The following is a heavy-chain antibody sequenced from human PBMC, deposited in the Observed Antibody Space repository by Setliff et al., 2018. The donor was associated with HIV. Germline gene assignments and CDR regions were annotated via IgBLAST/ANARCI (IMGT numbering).Heavy chain of an antibody. Sequence: SETLSLTCTVSGGSISTSNWWGWIRQPPGKGLEWIGNIYHSGSTYYNPSLKSRVTISVDTSKNQFSLKLSSVTAADTAVYYCARGGSRGSWYWDYWGQGTLVTVSS. J-gene: IGHJ4*02. D-gene: IGHD6-13*01. V-gene: IGHV4-38-2*02. CDR2: IYHSGST. CDR3: ARGGSRGSWYWDY. CDR1: GGSISTSNW.